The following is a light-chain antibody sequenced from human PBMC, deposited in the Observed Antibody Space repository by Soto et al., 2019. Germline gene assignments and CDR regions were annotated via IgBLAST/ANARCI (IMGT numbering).Light chain of an antibody. Sequence: EIVMTQSPATLSVSPGQRVTLSCRANQRVGSSLAWYQQKPGQAPRLLIYGASTRATGLPARFSGSGSGTAFTLTISSLQSEDFANYYCQQYYNWPPFTFGQGTKLEIK. CDR1: QRVGSS. V-gene: IGKV3-15*01. CDR2: GAS. J-gene: IGKJ2*01. CDR3: QQYYNWPPFT.